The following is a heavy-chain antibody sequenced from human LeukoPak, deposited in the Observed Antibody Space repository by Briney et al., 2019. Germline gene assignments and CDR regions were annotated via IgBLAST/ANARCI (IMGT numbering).Heavy chain of an antibody. CDR1: GFTFSSYA. CDR2: ISGNGGST. Sequence: GGSLRLSCAASGFTFSSYAMHWVRQAPGKGLEYVSGISGNGGSTYYANSVKGRFSISRDNSKNTLYLQMSSLRAEDTAIYYCAKEAAFLSGSGAFHYWGQGTLVTVSS. D-gene: IGHD3-3*01. J-gene: IGHJ4*02. CDR3: AKEAAFLSGSGAFHY. V-gene: IGHV3-64*01.